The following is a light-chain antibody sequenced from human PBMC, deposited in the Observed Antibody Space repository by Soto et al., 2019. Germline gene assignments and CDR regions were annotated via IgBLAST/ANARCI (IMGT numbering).Light chain of an antibody. Sequence: DIHMTPSPSSRSAPVGDTVAVTLRASQGIRDDLGWYQQKPGKAPKRLIYGASTLQNGVPLRFRGSGPRTDFTLTISSLQPEDFATYYCQQANSFPPTFGGGTEVNIK. CDR2: GAS. CDR3: QQANSFPPT. CDR1: QGIRDD. J-gene: IGKJ4*01. V-gene: IGKV1-17*01.